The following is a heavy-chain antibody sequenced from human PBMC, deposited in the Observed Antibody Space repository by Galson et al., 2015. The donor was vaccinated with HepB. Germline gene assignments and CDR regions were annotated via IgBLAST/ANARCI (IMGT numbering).Heavy chain of an antibody. Sequence: PALVKPTQTLTLTCTFSGFSLSTSGVGVGWIRQPPGKALEWLAIIYWDDDKYYSPSLQSRLSITKDTSTNQVFLTMTNMDPADTGTFYCAHRYSDSSGGAFNMWGQGTMVTVSS. CDR2: IYWDDDK. D-gene: IGHD1-26*01. CDR3: AHRYSDSSGGAFNM. CDR1: GFSLSTSGVG. V-gene: IGHV2-5*02. J-gene: IGHJ3*02.